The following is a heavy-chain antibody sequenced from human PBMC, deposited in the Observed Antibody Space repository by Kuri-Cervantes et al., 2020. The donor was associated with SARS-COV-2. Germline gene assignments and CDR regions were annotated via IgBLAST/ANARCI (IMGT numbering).Heavy chain of an antibody. Sequence: GESLKISCAASGFTFSTYGMHWVRQAPGKGLEWVALISYDGNEYYADSVRGRFTISRDNSKNTLYLQLNNLRTEDTAVYYCAGFPKWELLPFDIWGQGTMVTVSS. J-gene: IGHJ3*02. CDR1: GFTFSTYG. V-gene: IGHV3-30*03. CDR3: AGFPKWELLPFDI. CDR2: ISYDGNE. D-gene: IGHD1-26*01.